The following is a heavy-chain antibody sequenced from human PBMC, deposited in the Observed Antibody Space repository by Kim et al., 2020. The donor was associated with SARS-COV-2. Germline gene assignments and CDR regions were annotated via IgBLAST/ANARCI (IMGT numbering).Heavy chain of an antibody. CDR1: GGSFSGYY. D-gene: IGHD3-22*01. J-gene: IGHJ6*01. CDR3: ARVQYDSSGYYYFYYYGM. V-gene: IGHV4-34*01. Sequence: SETLSLTCAVYGGSFSGYYWSWIRQPQGKGLEWIGEINHSGSTNYNPSLKSRVTISVDTSKNQFSLKLSSVTAADTAVYYCARVQYDSSGYYYFYYYGM. CDR2: INHSGST.